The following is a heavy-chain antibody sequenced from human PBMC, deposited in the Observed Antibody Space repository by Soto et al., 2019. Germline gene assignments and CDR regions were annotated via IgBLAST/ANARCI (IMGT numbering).Heavy chain of an antibody. CDR2: ISSSSSYI. D-gene: IGHD1-26*01. CDR1: GFTFSSYS. J-gene: IGHJ3*02. Sequence: LRLSCAASGFTFSSYSMNWVRQAPGKGLEWVSSISSSSSYIYYADSVKGRFTISRDNAKNSLYLQMNSLRAEDTAVYYCARLGATHAFDIWGQGTMVTVSS. V-gene: IGHV3-21*01. CDR3: ARLGATHAFDI.